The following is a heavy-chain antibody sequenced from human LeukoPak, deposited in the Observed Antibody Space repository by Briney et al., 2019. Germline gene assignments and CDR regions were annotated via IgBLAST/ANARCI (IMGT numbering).Heavy chain of an antibody. CDR1: GFTFSSYW. CDR2: IKQDGSEK. D-gene: IGHD1-26*01. Sequence: GGSLRLSCAASGFTFSSYWMSWVRQAPGKGLEWVANIKQDGSEKYYVDSVKGRFTISRDNSKNTLYLQMNSLRAEDTAVYYCARLAYSGSYYDYWGQGTLVTVSS. J-gene: IGHJ4*02. V-gene: IGHV3-7*01. CDR3: ARLAYSGSYYDY.